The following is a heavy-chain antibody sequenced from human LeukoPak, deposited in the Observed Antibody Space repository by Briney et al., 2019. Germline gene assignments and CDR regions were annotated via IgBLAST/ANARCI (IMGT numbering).Heavy chain of an antibody. V-gene: IGHV1-2*02. CDR1: GYSFTRYY. D-gene: IGHD2-2*01. Sequence: GASVKVSCKASGYSFTRYYLNWVRQAPGQGLEWMGWINSDSGNTKYAQKFQGRVTMTRDTSISTAYMELSSLISDDMAVYYCARDQGDYYCTSTTCSGGAFDFWGQGTMVTVSS. CDR2: INSDSGNT. J-gene: IGHJ3*01. CDR3: ARDQGDYYCTSTTCSGGAFDF.